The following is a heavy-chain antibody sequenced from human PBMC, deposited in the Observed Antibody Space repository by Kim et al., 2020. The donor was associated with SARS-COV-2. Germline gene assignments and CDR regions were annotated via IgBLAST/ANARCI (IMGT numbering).Heavy chain of an antibody. D-gene: IGHD6-19*01. CDR1: GFTFGDYA. J-gene: IGHJ4*02. V-gene: IGHV3-9*01. Sequence: GGSLRLSCAASGFTFGDYAMHWVRQAPGKGLEWVSGISWNSGSIGYADSVKGRFTISRDNAKNSLYLQMNSLRAEDTALYYCAKDKEWLAKYYFDYWGQGTLVTVSS. CDR3: AKDKEWLAKYYFDY. CDR2: ISWNSGSI.